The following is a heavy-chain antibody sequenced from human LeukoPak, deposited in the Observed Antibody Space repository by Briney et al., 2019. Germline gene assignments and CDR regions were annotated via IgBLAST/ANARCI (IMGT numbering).Heavy chain of an antibody. CDR2: ISSSSSYI. CDR1: GFTFSSYS. J-gene: IGHJ4*02. CDR3: ARDRGYSYGLPCY. D-gene: IGHD5-18*01. Sequence: GGSLRLSCAASGFTFSSYSMNWVRQAPGKGLEWVSSISSSSSYIYYADSVKGRFTISRDNAKNSLYLQMNSLRAVDTAVYYCARDRGYSYGLPCYWGQGTLVTVSS. V-gene: IGHV3-21*01.